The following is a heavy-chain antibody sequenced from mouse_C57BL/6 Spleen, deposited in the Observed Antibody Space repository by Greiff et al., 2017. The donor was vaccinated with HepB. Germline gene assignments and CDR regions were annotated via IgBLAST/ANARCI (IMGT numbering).Heavy chain of an antibody. D-gene: IGHD2-4*01. J-gene: IGHJ4*01. V-gene: IGHV1-81*01. CDR3: ARGMITWAMDY. CDR1: GYTFTSYG. Sequence: VKLMESGAELARPGASVKLSCKASGYTFTSYGISWVKQRTGQGLEWIGEIYPRSGNTYYNEKFKGKATLTADKSSSTAYMELRSLTSEDSAVYFCARGMITWAMDYWGQGTSVTVSS. CDR2: IYPRSGNT.